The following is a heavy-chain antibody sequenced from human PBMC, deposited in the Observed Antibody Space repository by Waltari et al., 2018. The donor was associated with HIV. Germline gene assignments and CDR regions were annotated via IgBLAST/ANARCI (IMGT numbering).Heavy chain of an antibody. CDR2: INSEGSTR. J-gene: IGHJ4*02. D-gene: IGHD3-9*01. Sequence: VQLVESGGGSIKTGGSLRLSCAASGFLVYNHWMDCVRQGPGKGLVWIAGINSEGSTREYADAVKGRFVISRDNGRNTVYLQLNSLRVEDTAVYFCARASHYFEFSTFDGDYYFDLWGRGTRVAVSS. V-gene: IGHV3-74*01. CDR3: ARASHYFEFSTFDGDYYFDL. CDR1: GFLVYNHW.